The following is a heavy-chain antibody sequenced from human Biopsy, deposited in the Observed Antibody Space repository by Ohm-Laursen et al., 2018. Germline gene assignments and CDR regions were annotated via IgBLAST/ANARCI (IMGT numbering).Heavy chain of an antibody. Sequence: PPGTLSLTCSVYGGSFSGYYWSWIRQPPGKGLEWIGEINHSGSTNYNPSLKSRVTISVDTSKNQFSLKLSSVTAADTAVYYCARGRLRAVARFDYWGQGTLVTVSS. CDR1: GGSFSGYY. CDR2: INHSGST. V-gene: IGHV4-34*01. D-gene: IGHD6-19*01. CDR3: ARGRLRAVARFDY. J-gene: IGHJ4*02.